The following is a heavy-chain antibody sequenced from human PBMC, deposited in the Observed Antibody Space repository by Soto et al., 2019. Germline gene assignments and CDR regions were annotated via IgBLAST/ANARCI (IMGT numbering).Heavy chain of an antibody. V-gene: IGHV3-23*01. J-gene: IGHJ4*02. CDR3: AKADGEQWLIPHLDN. CDR1: GFNFKKFA. CDR2: ISCCGGST. Sequence: EVPLLESGGGVVQPGGSLRLSCEASGFNFKKFAMGWVRQAPGEGLEWVSGISCCGGSTSYADSVKGRFSLARDDSKNTLSLQLNSLRVEDTARYYCAKADGEQWLIPHLDNWGQGTLVTVS. D-gene: IGHD6-19*01.